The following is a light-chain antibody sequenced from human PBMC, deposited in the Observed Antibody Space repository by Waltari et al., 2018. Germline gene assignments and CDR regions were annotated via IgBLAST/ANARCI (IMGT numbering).Light chain of an antibody. CDR3: EHCNNYPLT. Sequence: IQLTQSPSFLSASVVDRVTITCRASQDISHYLAWYHLRPGKAPKLLIYAASTVQGGVPSRFSGSGTGTDFTVTISSLQPEDYATYNCEHCNNYPLTFGGGTKVEIK. J-gene: IGKJ4*01. V-gene: IGKV1-9*01. CDR2: AAS. CDR1: QDISHY.